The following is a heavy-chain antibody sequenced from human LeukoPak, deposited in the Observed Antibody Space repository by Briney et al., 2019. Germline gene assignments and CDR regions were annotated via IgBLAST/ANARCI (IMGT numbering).Heavy chain of an antibody. CDR1: GFSFSRNA. V-gene: IGHV3-23*01. D-gene: IGHD1-26*01. CDR2: VGGSNTDT. J-gene: IGHJ4*02. CDR3: ATHDTMVGVS. Sequence: GGSLRLSCVASGFSFSRNAMNWLRQPPGKGLEWASGVGGSNTDTYYADSVKGRFIISRDNSKNTVSLVMNNLRAEDTAIHYCATHDTMVGVSWGQGTLVTVLS.